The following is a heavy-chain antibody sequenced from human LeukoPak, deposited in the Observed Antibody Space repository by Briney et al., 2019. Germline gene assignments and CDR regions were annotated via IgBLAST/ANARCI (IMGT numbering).Heavy chain of an antibody. CDR3: ARDLFYEGLVSGDY. CDR2: IYTGGST. J-gene: IGHJ4*02. V-gene: IGHV3-66*01. Sequence: GGSLRLSCAVSGFTVSSNSLSLVRQAPGKGLEWVSVIYTGGSTYYADFVKGRFTISRDNFNNTLYLQMNNLRAEDTAVYYCARDLFYEGLVSGDYWGQGNVVTVSS. CDR1: GFTVSSNS. D-gene: IGHD3-3*01.